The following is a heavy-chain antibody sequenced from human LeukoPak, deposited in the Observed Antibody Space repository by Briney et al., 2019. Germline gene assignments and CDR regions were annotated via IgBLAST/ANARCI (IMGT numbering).Heavy chain of an antibody. CDR3: ARDLSDYGDYRFYYYGMDV. D-gene: IGHD4-17*01. CDR1: GFTVSSNY. V-gene: IGHV3-66*01. Sequence: PGGSLRLSCAASGFTVSSNYMSWVRQAPGKGLEWVSVIYSGGSTYYADSVKGRFTISRDNSKNTLYLQMNSLRAEDTAVYYCARDLSDYGDYRFYYYGMDVWGQGTTVTVSS. J-gene: IGHJ6*02. CDR2: IYSGGST.